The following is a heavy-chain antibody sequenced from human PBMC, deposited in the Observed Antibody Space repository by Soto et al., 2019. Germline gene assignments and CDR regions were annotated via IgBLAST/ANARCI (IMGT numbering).Heavy chain of an antibody. CDR1: GYTFTSYG. CDR3: ARGVAGYCSGGSCYSRGVAFDY. V-gene: IGHV1-18*01. D-gene: IGHD2-15*01. Sequence: ASVKVSCKASGYTFTSYGISWVRQAPGQGLEWMGWISAYNGNTNYAQKLQGRVTMTTDTSTSTAYMELRSLRSDDTAVYYCARGVAGYCSGGSCYSRGVAFDYWGRGTLVTVSS. CDR2: ISAYNGNT. J-gene: IGHJ4*02.